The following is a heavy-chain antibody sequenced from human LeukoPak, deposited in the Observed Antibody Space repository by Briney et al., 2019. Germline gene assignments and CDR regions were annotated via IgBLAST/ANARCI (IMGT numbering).Heavy chain of an antibody. CDR2: ISYNGGAT. D-gene: IGHD4/OR15-4a*01. CDR3: ARIGTNGVFDV. V-gene: IGHV3-64*02. CDR1: GFTVSGYS. Sequence: GGSLRLSCAVSGFTVSGYSMHWVRQAPGKGLEYVSAISYNGGATYYADSVKGRFIISRDNSKNTLYLKMGSLTTEGMGVYYCARIGTNGVFDVWGQGTMVTVSS. J-gene: IGHJ3*01.